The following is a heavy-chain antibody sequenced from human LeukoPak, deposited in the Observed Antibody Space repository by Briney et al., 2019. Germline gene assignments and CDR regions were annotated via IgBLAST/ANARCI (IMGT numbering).Heavy chain of an antibody. CDR1: GFTFDDEA. V-gene: IGHV3-9*01. CDR2: ISWNSGSI. D-gene: IGHD2-2*02. CDR3: ARPDCSSSGCYTPGY. Sequence: GRSLRLSCAASGFTFDDEAVHWVRQAPGKGLEWVSGISWNSGSIGYADSVKGRFTISRDNAKNSLYLQMNSLRAEDTAIYYCARPDCSSSGCYTPGYWGPGTLVTVSS. J-gene: IGHJ4*02.